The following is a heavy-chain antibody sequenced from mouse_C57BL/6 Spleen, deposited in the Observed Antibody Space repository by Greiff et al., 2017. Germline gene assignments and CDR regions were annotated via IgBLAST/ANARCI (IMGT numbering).Heavy chain of an antibody. CDR2: INPNNGGT. J-gene: IGHJ3*01. D-gene: IGHD2-4*01. V-gene: IGHV1-26*01. Sequence: EVQLQQSGPELVKPGASVKISCKASGYTFTDYYMNWVKQSHGKSLEWIGDINPNNGGTSYNQKFKGKATLTVDKSSSTAYMELRSLTSEDSAVYYCANGLRREIFAYWGQGTLVTVSA. CDR1: GYTFTDYY. CDR3: ANGLRREIFAY.